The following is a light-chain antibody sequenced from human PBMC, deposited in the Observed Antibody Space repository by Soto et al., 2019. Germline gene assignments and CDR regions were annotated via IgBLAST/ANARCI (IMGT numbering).Light chain of an antibody. J-gene: IGKJ1*01. CDR2: QAS. V-gene: IGKV1-5*03. CDR3: QQYNTYSRE. CDR1: QSISNW. Sequence: DIQMTQSPSTLSASAGDRVTITCRASQSISNWLAWYQQKPGKAPKLLIYQASTLESGVPSRFSGSGSGTEFTLTISSLQPDDFATYYCQQYNTYSREFGQGTQVEVK.